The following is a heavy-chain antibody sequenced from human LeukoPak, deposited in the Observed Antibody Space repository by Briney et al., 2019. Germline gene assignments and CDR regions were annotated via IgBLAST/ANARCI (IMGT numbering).Heavy chain of an antibody. V-gene: IGHV3-15*01. D-gene: IGHD6-13*01. CDR2: IYSKPNGGTT. CDR1: GFTFSNAW. Sequence: GGSLRLSCAASGFTFSNAWMSWVRQAPGKGLEWVGRIYSKPNGGTTDYAAPVQGRFTISRDDSRNTLYLQMNSLKIEDTGIYYCVTHRSIAAGGIWGQGTLVTVSS. J-gene: IGHJ4*02. CDR3: VTHRSIAAGGI.